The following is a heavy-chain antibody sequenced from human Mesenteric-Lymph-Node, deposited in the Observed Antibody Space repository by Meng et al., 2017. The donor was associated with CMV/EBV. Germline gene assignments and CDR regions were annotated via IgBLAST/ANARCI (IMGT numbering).Heavy chain of an antibody. Sequence: TNYYVHWVRQAPGQGLEWMGIIDPSGGNTSYAQKFQGRVTMTRDMSTSTVYMELSSLRSEDTAVYYCAREDARADSDTVTGYSPFDNWGQGTLVTVSS. J-gene: IGHJ4*02. V-gene: IGHV1-46*01. CDR3: AREDARADSDTVTGYSPFDN. CDR2: IDPSGGNT. CDR1: TNYY. D-gene: IGHD3-9*01.